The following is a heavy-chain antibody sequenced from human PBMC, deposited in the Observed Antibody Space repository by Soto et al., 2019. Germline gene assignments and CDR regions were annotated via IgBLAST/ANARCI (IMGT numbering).Heavy chain of an antibody. CDR1: GYTFTSYG. Sequence: GASVKVSCKASGYTFTSYGISWVRQAPGQGLEWMGWISAYNGNTNYAQKLQGRVTMTTDTSTSTAYMELRSLRSDDTAVYYCARVVGGYVTAMVYFDYWGQGTLVTVSS. J-gene: IGHJ4*02. V-gene: IGHV1-18*01. CDR3: ARVVGGYVTAMVYFDY. D-gene: IGHD5-18*01. CDR2: ISAYNGNT.